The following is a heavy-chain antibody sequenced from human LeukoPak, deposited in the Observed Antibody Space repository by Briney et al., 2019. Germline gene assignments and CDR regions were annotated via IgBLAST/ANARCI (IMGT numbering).Heavy chain of an antibody. CDR1: GGTFSNYA. CDR3: ARDYCSGGSCYLHYYMDV. D-gene: IGHD2-15*01. Sequence: GASVKVSCKASGGTFSNYAISWVRQAPGQGLEWMGRIIPIFGTANYAQKFQGRVTITTDESTSTAYLELSSLSSEDTAVYYCARDYCSGGSCYLHYYMDVWGKGTTVTVSS. CDR2: IIPIFGTA. V-gene: IGHV1-69*05. J-gene: IGHJ6*03.